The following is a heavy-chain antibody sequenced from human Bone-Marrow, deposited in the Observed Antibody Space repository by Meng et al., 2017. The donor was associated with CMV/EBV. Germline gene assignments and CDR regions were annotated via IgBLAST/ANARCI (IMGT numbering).Heavy chain of an antibody. CDR3: ARGYHYSSGYFVDY. D-gene: IGHD3-22*01. Sequence: SGFTFNDHYIDWVHQAPEEGLEWVGRIRNKVNSFTTEYAASVKGRFTVSGDASKNSLYLRMNNLKTEDNDVYNCARGYHYSSGYFVDYWGQGTLVTVSS. J-gene: IGHJ4*02. CDR2: IRNKVNSFTT. V-gene: IGHV3-72*01. CDR1: GFTFNDHY.